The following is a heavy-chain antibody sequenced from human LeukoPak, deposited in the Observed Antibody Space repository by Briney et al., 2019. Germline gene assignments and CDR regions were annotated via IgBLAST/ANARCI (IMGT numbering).Heavy chain of an antibody. CDR1: GGSISSYY. D-gene: IGHD2-2*01. CDR3: ARALGYCSSTSCSGPFDP. Sequence: SETLSLTCTVSGGSISSYYWSWIRQPPGKGLEWIGYIYYSGSTNYNPSLKSRVTISVDTSKNQFSLKLSSVTAADTAVYYCARALGYCSSTSCSGPFDPWGRGTLVTVSS. J-gene: IGHJ5*02. CDR2: IYYSGST. V-gene: IGHV4-59*01.